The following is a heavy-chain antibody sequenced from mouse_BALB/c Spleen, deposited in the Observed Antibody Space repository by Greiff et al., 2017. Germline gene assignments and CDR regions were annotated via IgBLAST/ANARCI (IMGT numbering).Heavy chain of an antibody. CDR2: ICPGDGST. CDR1: GYTFTSYD. D-gene: IGHD2-4*01. V-gene: IGHV1S56*01. J-gene: IGHJ3*01. Sequence: QVQLKESGPELVKPGALVKISCKASGYTFTSYDINWVKQRPGQGLEWIGWICPGDGSTKYNEKFKGKATLTADKSSSTAYMQLSSLTSENSAVYFGARDYDYDAAWFAYWGQGTLVTVSA. CDR3: ARDYDYDAAWFAY.